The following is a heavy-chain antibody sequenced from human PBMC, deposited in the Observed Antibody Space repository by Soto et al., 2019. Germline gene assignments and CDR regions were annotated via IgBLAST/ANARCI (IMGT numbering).Heavy chain of an antibody. CDR3: AHIVVAGLGYYFDY. J-gene: IGHJ4*02. CDR1: GFSLSSTRMA. CDR2: IYWDDDK. D-gene: IGHD6-19*01. V-gene: IGHV2-5*02. Sequence: QITLKESGPTLVKPTQTFTLTCTFSGFSLSSTRMAVGWIRQPPGKALEWLALIYWDDDKRYSPFLKSRLTSTKDTSKHQVVLTMSNMDPVDTARYYCAHIVVAGLGYYFDYWGQGTLVTVSS.